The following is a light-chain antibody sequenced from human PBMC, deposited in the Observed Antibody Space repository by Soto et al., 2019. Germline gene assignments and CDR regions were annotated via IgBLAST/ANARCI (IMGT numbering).Light chain of an antibody. Sequence: QAVVTQLPSASGTPGQRVTISCSGSSSNIGSNTVNWYQQLPGTAPKLFIYSNNQRPSGVPDRFSGSKSGTSASLAISGLQSEDEADYYCAVWDDSLNGVVFGGGTKLTVL. J-gene: IGLJ2*01. CDR1: SSNIGSNT. CDR3: AVWDDSLNGVV. CDR2: SNN. V-gene: IGLV1-44*01.